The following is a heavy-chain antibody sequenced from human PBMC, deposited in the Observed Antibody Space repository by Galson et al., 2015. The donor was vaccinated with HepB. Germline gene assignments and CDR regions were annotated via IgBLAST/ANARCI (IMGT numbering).Heavy chain of an antibody. CDR3: ARPNMDHEGSYCFDC. CDR2: IIPMFGVL. CDR1: GVTFSNFA. D-gene: IGHD3-10*01. J-gene: IGHJ4*02. Sequence: SCKASGVTFSNFAISWVRQAPGQGLEWMGSIIPMFGVLHLARKFQGRVTMTADASTNTAYMELSSLRSEDTAVYFCARPNMDHEGSYCFDCWGQGTPVTVSS. V-gene: IGHV1-69*15.